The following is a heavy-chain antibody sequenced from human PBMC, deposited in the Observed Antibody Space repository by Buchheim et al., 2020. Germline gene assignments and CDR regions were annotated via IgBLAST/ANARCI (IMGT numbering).Heavy chain of an antibody. Sequence: QVQLVESGGGLVKPGGSLRLSCAASGFTFSDYYMSWIRQAPGKGLEWVSYISSSSSYTNYADSVKGRFTISRDNAKNTMYMQMNSLKAEDTAVYYCARMTYYYDSSGYTFDYWGQGTL. CDR2: ISSSSSYT. CDR3: ARMTYYYDSSGYTFDY. V-gene: IGHV3-11*06. J-gene: IGHJ4*02. D-gene: IGHD3-22*01. CDR1: GFTFSDYY.